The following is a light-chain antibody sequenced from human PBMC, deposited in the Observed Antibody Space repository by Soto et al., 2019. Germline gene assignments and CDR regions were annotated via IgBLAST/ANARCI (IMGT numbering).Light chain of an antibody. Sequence: QSALTQPASVSGSPGQSITISCSGTTNDVGGYNYVSWYQQHPGKAPKLLIYGVTDRPSGVSSRFSGSKSGNPASLTISGLRSDDEAGYYCAAWDDSLSGRVFGGGTKLTVL. J-gene: IGLJ3*02. CDR1: TNDVGGYNY. CDR3: AAWDDSLSGRV. CDR2: GVT. V-gene: IGLV2-14*03.